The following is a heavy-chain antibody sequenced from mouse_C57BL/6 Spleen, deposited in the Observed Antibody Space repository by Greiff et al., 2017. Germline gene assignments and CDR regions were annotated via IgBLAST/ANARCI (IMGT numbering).Heavy chain of an antibody. CDR1: GYTFTSYW. D-gene: IGHD2-13*01. CDR2: INPSSGYT. V-gene: IGHV1-7*01. J-gene: IGHJ1*03. Sequence: VQLQQSGAELAKPGASVKLSCKASGYTFTSYWMHWVKQRPGQGLEWIGYINPSSGYTKYNQKFKDKATLTADKSSSTASMQLSSLTCEDSAVYYGARDGDYSHWYFDVWGTGTTVTVSS. CDR3: ARDGDYSHWYFDV.